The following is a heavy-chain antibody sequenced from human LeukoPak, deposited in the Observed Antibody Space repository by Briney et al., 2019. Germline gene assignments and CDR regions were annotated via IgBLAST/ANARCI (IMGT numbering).Heavy chain of an antibody. CDR2: INPNSGGT. CDR3: ARSRGQLWLRVADAFDI. CDR1: GYTFTGYY. V-gene: IGHV1-2*02. Sequence: GASVKVSCKASGYTFTGYYMHWVRQAPGQGLEWMGWINPNSGGTNYAQKFQGRVTMTRDTSISTAYMELSRLRSDDTAVYYCARSRGQLWLRVADAFDIWGQGTMVAVSS. D-gene: IGHD5-18*01. J-gene: IGHJ3*02.